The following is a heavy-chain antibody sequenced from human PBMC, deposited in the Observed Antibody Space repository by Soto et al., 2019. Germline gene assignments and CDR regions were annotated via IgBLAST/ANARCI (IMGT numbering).Heavy chain of an antibody. D-gene: IGHD3-10*01. CDR2: INPSTGTT. V-gene: IGHV1-46*01. CDR1: GYTFTNDY. CDR3: ARASWDRLRGVKEFDY. Sequence: QVQLVVSGAEVKKPGASVKVSCKASGYTFTNDYMHWVRQAPGQGLEWMGIINPSTGTTSYAQKFQGRVTMTRDTSTSTVQMELSSLRSDDTAVYYCARASWDRLRGVKEFDYWGQGTLVTVSS. J-gene: IGHJ4*02.